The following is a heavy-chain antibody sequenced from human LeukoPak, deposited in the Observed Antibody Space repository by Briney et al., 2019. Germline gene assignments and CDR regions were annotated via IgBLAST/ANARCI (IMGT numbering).Heavy chain of an antibody. CDR3: AGAEPRGIIWHPY. CDR1: GGSITNYF. J-gene: IGHJ4*02. Sequence: SETLSLTCTVSGGSITNYFYIWVRQPPGKGLEWIGEIYHSGSINYNPSLKSRVTMSVDKSKNQFSLKLSSVTAADTAVYYCAGAEPRGIIWHPYWGQGTLVTVSS. V-gene: IGHV4-59*12. CDR2: IYHSGSI.